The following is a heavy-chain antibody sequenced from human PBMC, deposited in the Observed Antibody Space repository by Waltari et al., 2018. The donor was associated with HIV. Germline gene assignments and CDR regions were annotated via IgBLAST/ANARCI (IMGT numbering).Heavy chain of an antibody. D-gene: IGHD4-17*01. V-gene: IGHV3-9*01. CDR3: TKVGMTTVTSYAIEI. CDR1: GFNFDDYA. CDR2: ISWNRDTI. Sequence: EVQLVESGGGLVQPGGSLRLYCEASGFNFDDYAMHWVRQAPGKGLGWVSGISWNRDTIGYADSVKGRFTISRDNAKNPLSLQMTSLRAEDTALYYCTKVGMTTVTSYAIEIWGQGTMVTVSS. J-gene: IGHJ3*02.